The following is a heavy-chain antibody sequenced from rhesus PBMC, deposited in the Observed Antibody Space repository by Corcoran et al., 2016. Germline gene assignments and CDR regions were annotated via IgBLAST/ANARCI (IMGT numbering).Heavy chain of an antibody. D-gene: IGHD1-7*02. V-gene: IGHV3S5*01. CDR1: GFTFSFYG. J-gene: IGHJ4*01. Sequence: EVLLVESGGGLVQPGGSLRLSCAVSGFTFSFYGMSWVRLAPGKGLEGVSNISSGGDNKYYAESVKGRFTISRDNSKNTLSLQMNSLRPEDTAVYYCTKPRITGTTSDYWGQGVLVTVSS. CDR3: TKPRITGTTSDY. CDR2: ISSGGDNK.